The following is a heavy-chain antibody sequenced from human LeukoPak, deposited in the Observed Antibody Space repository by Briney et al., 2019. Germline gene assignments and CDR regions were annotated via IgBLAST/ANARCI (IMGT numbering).Heavy chain of an antibody. CDR1: GYTFTGYY. CDR3: GRDSLVGATPTFDY. J-gene: IGHJ4*02. V-gene: IGHV1-2*06. Sequence: ASVKVSCKASGYTFTGYYMHWVRQAPGQGLEWMGRINPNSGGTNYAQKFQGRVTMTRDTSISTAYMELSRLRSDDTAVYYCGRDSLVGATPTFDYWGQGTLVTVSS. D-gene: IGHD1-26*01. CDR2: INPNSGGT.